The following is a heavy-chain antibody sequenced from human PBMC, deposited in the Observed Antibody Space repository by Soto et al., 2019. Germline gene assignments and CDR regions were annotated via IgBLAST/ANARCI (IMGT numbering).Heavy chain of an antibody. Sequence: GGSLRLSCEVSGVSVSSNYISWVRQAPGKGLEWVSVLFSGGSTYYADSVQGRFTISRDTSKSTVYLQMHSLTAEDTAVYYCTRDQSIVGATGGAYFYYGMDVWGQGTTVTVSS. D-gene: IGHD1-26*01. V-gene: IGHV3-53*01. CDR1: GVSVSSNY. J-gene: IGHJ6*02. CDR3: TRDQSIVGATGGAYFYYGMDV. CDR2: LFSGGST.